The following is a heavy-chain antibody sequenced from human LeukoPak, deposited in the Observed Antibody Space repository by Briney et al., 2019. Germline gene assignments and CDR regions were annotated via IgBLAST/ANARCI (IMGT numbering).Heavy chain of an antibody. V-gene: IGHV4-4*09. Sequence: PSETLSLTCTVSGGSISSYCWSWIRQPPGKGLEWIGSIYHSGSTHYNSSLKSRVTISVDASKNQLSLKLSSVTAADTAVYYCARGVGLTQGGTFDYWGQGTLVTVSS. J-gene: IGHJ4*02. CDR3: ARGVGLTQGGTFDY. D-gene: IGHD1-1*01. CDR2: IYHSGST. CDR1: GGSISSYC.